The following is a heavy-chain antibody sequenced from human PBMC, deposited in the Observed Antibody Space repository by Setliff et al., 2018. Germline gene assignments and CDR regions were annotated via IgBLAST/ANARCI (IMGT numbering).Heavy chain of an antibody. CDR2: IARSGGT. CDR1: GGPIGSGTYS. J-gene: IGHJ4*02. V-gene: IGHV4-30-2*01. CDR3: ARDADN. Sequence: LSLTCDVSGGPIGSGTYSWSWIRQPPGKGLEWIGYIARSGGTYCNPSLKSRVTMSVDTSENRFSLNLTSVTAADTAVYYCARDADNWGQGTLVTVSS.